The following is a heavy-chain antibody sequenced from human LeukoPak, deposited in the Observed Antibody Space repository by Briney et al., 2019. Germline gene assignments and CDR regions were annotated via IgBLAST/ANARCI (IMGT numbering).Heavy chain of an antibody. CDR3: ASRRDGYNRNYYYMDV. V-gene: IGHV1-69*05. CDR2: IIPIFGTA. J-gene: IGHJ6*03. Sequence: VASVKVSCKASGGTFSSYAISWVRQAPGQGLEWMGGIIPIFGTANYAQKFQGRVTITTDESTSTAHMELSSLRSEDTAVYYCASRRDGYNRNYYYMDVWGKGTTVTVSS. CDR1: GGTFSSYA. D-gene: IGHD5-24*01.